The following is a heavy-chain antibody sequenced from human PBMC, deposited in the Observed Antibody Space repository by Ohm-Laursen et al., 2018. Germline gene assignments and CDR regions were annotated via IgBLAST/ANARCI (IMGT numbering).Heavy chain of an antibody. D-gene: IGHD6-6*01. Sequence: SLRLSCAASGFTFSSYEMNWVRQAPGKGLEWVSYISSSGSTIYYADSVKGRFTISRDNARNSLYLQMNSLRAEDTAVYYCARVYSSSSYYYGMDVWGQGTTVTVSS. CDR3: ARVYSSSSYYYGMDV. CDR2: ISSSGSTI. V-gene: IGHV3-48*03. CDR1: GFTFSSYE. J-gene: IGHJ6*02.